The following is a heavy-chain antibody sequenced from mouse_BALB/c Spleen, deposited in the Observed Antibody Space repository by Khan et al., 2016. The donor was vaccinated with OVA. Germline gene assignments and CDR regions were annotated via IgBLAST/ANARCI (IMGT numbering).Heavy chain of an antibody. V-gene: IGHV1-87*01. CDR1: GYTFTSYW. CDR2: IYPGDGDT. CDR3: ARAPLLSDFDY. Sequence: QVQLQQSGAELARPGASVKLSCKASGYTFTSYWVQWVKQRPGQGLEWIGAIYPGDGDTRYTQKFKGKATLTADKSSSTAYMQLSSLASEDSAVYYCARAPLLSDFDYWGQGTTLTVSS. J-gene: IGHJ2*01. D-gene: IGHD2-1*01.